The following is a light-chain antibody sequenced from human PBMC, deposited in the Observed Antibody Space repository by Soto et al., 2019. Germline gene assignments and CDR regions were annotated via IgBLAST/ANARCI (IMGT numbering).Light chain of an antibody. CDR1: SSDVGGYKY. CDR3: ASYTSQVRL. CDR2: DVT. V-gene: IGLV2-14*01. J-gene: IGLJ1*01. Sequence: QSALTQPASVSGSPGQSITISCTGTSSDVGGYKYVSWYQQHPGKAPKLMLYDVTYRASGVSYRFSGSKSGNTASLTISGLQAEDEADYYCASYTSQVRLFGTGTKVTVL.